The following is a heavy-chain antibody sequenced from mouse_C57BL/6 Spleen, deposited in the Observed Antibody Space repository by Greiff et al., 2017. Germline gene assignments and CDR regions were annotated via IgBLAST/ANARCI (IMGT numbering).Heavy chain of an antibody. CDR1: GYTFTSYW. Sequence: QVQLQQPGTELVKPGASVKLSCKASGYTFTSYWMHWVKQRPGQGLEWIGNINPSNGGTNYNEKFKSKATLTVDKSSSTAYMQLSSQTSEDSAVYYCARKGVYYDYLYFDYWGQGTTLTVSS. D-gene: IGHD2-4*01. CDR3: ARKGVYYDYLYFDY. V-gene: IGHV1-53*01. J-gene: IGHJ2*01. CDR2: INPSNGGT.